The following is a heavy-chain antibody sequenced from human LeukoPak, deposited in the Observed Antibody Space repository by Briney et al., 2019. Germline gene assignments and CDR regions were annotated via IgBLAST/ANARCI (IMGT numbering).Heavy chain of an antibody. CDR3: ARSMATSYGIDY. CDR1: GYTFTSYD. Sequence: ASVKVSCKASGYTFTSYDIIWVRQATGQGLEWMGWMNPNSGNTGYAQKFQGRVTMTRNTSISTAYMELSSLRSEDTAVYYCARSMATSYGIDYWGQGTLVTVSS. D-gene: IGHD5-24*01. CDR2: MNPNSGNT. J-gene: IGHJ4*02. V-gene: IGHV1-8*01.